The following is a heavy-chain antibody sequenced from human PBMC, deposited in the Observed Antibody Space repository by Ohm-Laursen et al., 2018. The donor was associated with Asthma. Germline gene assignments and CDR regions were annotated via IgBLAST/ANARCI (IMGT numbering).Heavy chain of an antibody. CDR3: ARATFYYESTGYYYFDH. J-gene: IGHJ4*02. D-gene: IGHD3-22*01. Sequence: VTLSLTCAVPGGSISGSSYFWGWIRQPPGKGLEWIGGIYYSGNTYYNPSLKSRVTISVDTSKNQFSLKLTSVTAADTALYYCARATFYYESTGYYYFDHWGQGTLVTVSS. V-gene: IGHV4-39*07. CDR1: GGSISGSSYF. CDR2: IYYSGNT.